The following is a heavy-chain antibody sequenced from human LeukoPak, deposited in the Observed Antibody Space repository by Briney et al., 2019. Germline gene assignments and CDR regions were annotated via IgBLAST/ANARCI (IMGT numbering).Heavy chain of an antibody. Sequence: ASVKVSCKASGYTFTSYGISWVRQAPGQGLEWMGWISAYNGNTNYAQKLQGRVTMTTDTSTSTAYMELRSLKSEDTAVYYCARDNSVGDIAWWFDPWGQGTLVTVSS. J-gene: IGHJ5*02. CDR1: GYTFTSYG. CDR3: ARDNSVGDIAWWFDP. V-gene: IGHV1-18*01. CDR2: ISAYNGNT. D-gene: IGHD3-10*01.